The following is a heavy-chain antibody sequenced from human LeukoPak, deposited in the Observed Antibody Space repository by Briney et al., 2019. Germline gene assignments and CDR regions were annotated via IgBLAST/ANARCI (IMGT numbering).Heavy chain of an antibody. J-gene: IGHJ6*03. D-gene: IGHD1-26*01. CDR3: ARGGAYYYYMDV. V-gene: IGHV1-8*03. CDR2: MNPNSGNT. Sequence: GASVKVSCKASGYTFTSYDINWVRQATGQGLEWMGWMNPNSGNTGYAQKFQGRVTITRNTSISTAYMELSSLRSEDTAVYYCARGGAYYYYMDVWGKGTTVTVSS. CDR1: GYTFTSYD.